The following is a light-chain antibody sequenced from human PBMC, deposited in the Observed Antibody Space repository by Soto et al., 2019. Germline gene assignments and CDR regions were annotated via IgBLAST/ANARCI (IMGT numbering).Light chain of an antibody. J-gene: IGLJ1*01. CDR2: EAS. CDR1: YKDVAAYKH. Sequence: QSVLTQPSSLSSSPGRSITIPCIGTYKDVAAYKHVSWYQQHPGKAPKLIIYEASNRHSGISNRFSGSKSGNTASLTISGIQADDEADYYCSSYTRSSTVIIFGSGTKVTVL. V-gene: IGLV2-14*01. CDR3: SSYTRSSTVII.